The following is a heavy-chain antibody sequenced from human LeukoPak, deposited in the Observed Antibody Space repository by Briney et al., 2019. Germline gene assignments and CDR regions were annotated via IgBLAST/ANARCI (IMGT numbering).Heavy chain of an antibody. Sequence: PGAPPRPPWAPPGFTLSRYAMSWVRQAPGKGRECVLGISGSGGSTYYADSVKGRFTISRDNSKNTLYLQMNSLRAEDTAVYYCATHPDFLFEWLLYGMDVWGQGTTVTVSS. CDR1: GFTLSRYA. D-gene: IGHD3-3*01. J-gene: IGHJ6*02. CDR2: ISGSGGST. V-gene: IGHV3-23*01. CDR3: ATHPDFLFEWLLYGMDV.